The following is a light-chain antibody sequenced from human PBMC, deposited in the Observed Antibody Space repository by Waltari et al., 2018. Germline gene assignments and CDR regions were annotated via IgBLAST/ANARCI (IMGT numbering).Light chain of an antibody. Sequence: DIQMTQSPSSLSASVGDRVTITCRASQNINRNLNWYQQKPGKAPNLLFHDTSILHSGVPSRFSASGSGTEFTLTISSLQPEDFATYYCLHSYTNPITFGPGTKVDIK. CDR2: DTS. CDR3: LHSYTNPIT. CDR1: QNINRN. V-gene: IGKV1-39*01. J-gene: IGKJ3*01.